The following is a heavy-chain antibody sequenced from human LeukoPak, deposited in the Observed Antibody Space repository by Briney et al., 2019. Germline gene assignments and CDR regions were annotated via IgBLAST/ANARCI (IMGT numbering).Heavy chain of an antibody. Sequence: GRSLRLSCAASGFTFSSYAMHWVRQAPGKGLEWVAVISYDGSNKYYADSVKGRFTISRDNSKNTLYLQMNSLRAEDTAVYYCAREVDTGGLHLDYWGQGTLVTVSS. J-gene: IGHJ4*02. V-gene: IGHV3-30*04. CDR2: ISYDGSNK. CDR3: AREVDTGGLHLDY. D-gene: IGHD4-11*01. CDR1: GFTFSSYA.